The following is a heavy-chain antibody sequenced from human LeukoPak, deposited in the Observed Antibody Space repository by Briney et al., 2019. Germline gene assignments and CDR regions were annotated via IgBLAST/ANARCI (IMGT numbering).Heavy chain of an antibody. CDR1: GGTFSSYA. Sequence: SVKVSCKASGGTFSSYAISWVRQAPGQGLEWMGRIIPIFGTANYAQKFQGRVTITTDESTSTAYMELSSLRSEDTAVYYCVSPSFTCSGGSCPYDYWGQGTLVTVSS. CDR2: IIPIFGTA. J-gene: IGHJ4*02. CDR3: VSPSFTCSGGSCPYDY. V-gene: IGHV1-69*05. D-gene: IGHD2-15*01.